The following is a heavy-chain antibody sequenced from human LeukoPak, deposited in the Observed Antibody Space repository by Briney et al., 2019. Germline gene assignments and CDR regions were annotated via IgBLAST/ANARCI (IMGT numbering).Heavy chain of an antibody. D-gene: IGHD6-19*01. CDR1: GYTFTGYY. CDR2: INPDSGGT. CDR3: ARDQGSSDWSDFDY. J-gene: IGHJ4*02. Sequence: ASVKVSCKASGYTFTGYYIHWVRQAPGQGLEWMGWINPDSGGTNYAQKFQGRVTMIRDTSFSTAYMELSRLTYDDTAVYYCARDQGSSDWSDFDYWGQGTLVTVSS. V-gene: IGHV1-2*02.